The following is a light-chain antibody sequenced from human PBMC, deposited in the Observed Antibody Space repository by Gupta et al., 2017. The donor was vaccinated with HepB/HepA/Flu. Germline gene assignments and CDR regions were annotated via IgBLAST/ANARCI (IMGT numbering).Light chain of an antibody. Sequence: QSVLTPPPSVSAAPGQQVIISCSGSTSNIGNNDVSWYQQLPETAPKLLIYDNNKRPSGIPDRFSGSKSGTSATLGITGLQTGDEADYYCGTWDSSLSAGVFGGGTKLTVL. CDR2: DNN. V-gene: IGLV1-51*01. J-gene: IGLJ3*02. CDR1: TSNIGNND. CDR3: GTWDSSLSAGV.